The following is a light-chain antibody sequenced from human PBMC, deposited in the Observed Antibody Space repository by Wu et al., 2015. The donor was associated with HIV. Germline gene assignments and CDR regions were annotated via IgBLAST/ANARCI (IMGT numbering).Light chain of an antibody. Sequence: DIQLTQSPSILSTSMGDKITITCRASQDIGRFLAWYQQKPGTAPKLLIFGASTLQTGVPLRFSGRGSGTDFSLSISSLQPEDFGTYYCQQLKSYPWTFGQGT. CDR2: GAS. CDR3: QQLKSYPWT. J-gene: IGKJ1*01. CDR1: QDIGRF. V-gene: IGKV1-9*01.